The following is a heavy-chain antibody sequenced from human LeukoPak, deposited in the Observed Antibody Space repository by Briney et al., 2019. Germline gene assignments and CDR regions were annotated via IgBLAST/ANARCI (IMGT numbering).Heavy chain of an antibody. CDR2: INHSGST. CDR1: GGSFSGYY. V-gene: IGHV4-34*01. CDR3: AAYYYDSSGYDDY. D-gene: IGHD3-22*01. Sequence: KSSETLSLTCAVYGGSFSGYYWSWIRQPPGKGLEWIGEINHSGSTNYNPSLKSRVTISVDTSKNQFSLKLSSVTAADTAVYYCAAYYYDSSGYDDYWGQGTLVTVSS. J-gene: IGHJ4*02.